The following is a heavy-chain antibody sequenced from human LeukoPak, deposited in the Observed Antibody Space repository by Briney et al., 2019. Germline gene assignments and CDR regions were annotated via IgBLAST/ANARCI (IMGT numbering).Heavy chain of an antibody. CDR3: ARVVVVPAAIGLNYYYGMDV. Sequence: SETLSLTCTVSGGSISSSSCYWGRIRQPPGKGLEWIGSIYYSGRTYYNPSLKSRVTISVDTSKNQFSLKLSSVTAADTAVYYCARVVVVPAAIGLNYYYGMDVWGQGTTVTVSS. CDR2: IYYSGRT. J-gene: IGHJ6*02. D-gene: IGHD2-2*02. V-gene: IGHV4-39*01. CDR1: GGSISSSSCY.